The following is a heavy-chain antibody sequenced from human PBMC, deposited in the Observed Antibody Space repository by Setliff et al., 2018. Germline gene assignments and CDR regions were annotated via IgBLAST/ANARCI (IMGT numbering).Heavy chain of an antibody. D-gene: IGHD3-10*01. CDR3: ARHATYYYGSGNLPFDS. Sequence: SETLSLTCTVSGGSISGASIRSYYWSWIRQPPGKGLEFIGYVYYSGTTLYSPSLESRLTITIDTSKSQFSLKLSSVTAADTAVYYCARHATYYYGSGNLPFDSWGQGTLVTVSS. V-gene: IGHV4-59*08. CDR2: VYYSGTT. J-gene: IGHJ4*02. CDR1: GGSISGASIRSYY.